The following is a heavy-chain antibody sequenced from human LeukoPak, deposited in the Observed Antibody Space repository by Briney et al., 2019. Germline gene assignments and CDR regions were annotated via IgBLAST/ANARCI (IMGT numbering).Heavy chain of an antibody. CDR2: ISYDGSNK. Sequence: QTGGSLRLSCAASGFTFTSYGMHWVRQAPGKGLEWVPVISYDGSNKYYADFVKGRFTISRDNSKNTLYLQMNSLRAEDTAVYYCAKPTGQWWGGIYYFDYWGQGTLVTVSS. V-gene: IGHV3-30*18. D-gene: IGHD2-15*01. J-gene: IGHJ4*02. CDR3: AKPTGQWWGGIYYFDY. CDR1: GFTFTSYG.